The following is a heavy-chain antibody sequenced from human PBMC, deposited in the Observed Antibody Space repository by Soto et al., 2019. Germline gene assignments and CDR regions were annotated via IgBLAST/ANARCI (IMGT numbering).Heavy chain of an antibody. Sequence: ASVKVSCKASGYTFTSYGISWVRQAPGQGLEWMGWISAYNGNTNYAQKLQGRVTMTTDTSTSTAYMELRSLRSDDTAVYYCARRETGDYYYAMDVWGQGTTVTVSS. D-gene: IGHD3-10*01. CDR3: ARRETGDYYYAMDV. J-gene: IGHJ6*02. CDR2: ISAYNGNT. CDR1: GYTFTSYG. V-gene: IGHV1-18*01.